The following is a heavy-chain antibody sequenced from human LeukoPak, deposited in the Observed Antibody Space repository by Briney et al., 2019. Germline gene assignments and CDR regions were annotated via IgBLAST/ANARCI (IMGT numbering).Heavy chain of an antibody. Sequence: GASVKVSCTASGYTXTGYYMHGVRQAPGQGLEWMGWINPNSGGTNYAQRFQGRVTMTRDTSISTAYMELSRLRSDDTAVYYCARDRDQWLPERFDHWGQGTLVTVSS. CDR1: GYTXTGYY. J-gene: IGHJ5*02. D-gene: IGHD6-19*01. CDR2: INPNSGGT. V-gene: IGHV1-2*02. CDR3: ARDRDQWLPERFDH.